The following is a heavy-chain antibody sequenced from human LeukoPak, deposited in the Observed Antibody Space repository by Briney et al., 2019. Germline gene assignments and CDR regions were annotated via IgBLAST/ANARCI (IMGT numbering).Heavy chain of an antibody. D-gene: IGHD7-27*01. J-gene: IGHJ4*02. Sequence: SETLSLTCTVSGGSISSGDYYWSWIRQPPGKGLECIGYIYYSGSTYYNPSLKSRVTLSVDTSKNQFSLKLSSVTAADTAVYYCARGNWGLTAWNWGQGTLVTVSS. CDR3: ARGNWGLTAWN. V-gene: IGHV4-30-4*08. CDR1: GGSISSGDYY. CDR2: IYYSGST.